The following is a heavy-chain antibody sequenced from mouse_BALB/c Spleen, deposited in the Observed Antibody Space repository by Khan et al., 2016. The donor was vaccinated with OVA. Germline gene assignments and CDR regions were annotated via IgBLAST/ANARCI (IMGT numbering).Heavy chain of an antibody. CDR3: ARGNYYGSSSWFGY. Sequence: QVRLQQSGAELMKPGASVKMSCKATGYTFSSYWIEWVKQRPGHGLEWIGEILPGSGRNNYNEKFKGKATFTADTSSNTAYMQLSSLTSEDSAVYYCARGNYYGSSSWFGYWGQGTLVTVSA. J-gene: IGHJ3*01. CDR2: ILPGSGRN. D-gene: IGHD1-1*01. CDR1: GYTFSSYW. V-gene: IGHV1-9*01.